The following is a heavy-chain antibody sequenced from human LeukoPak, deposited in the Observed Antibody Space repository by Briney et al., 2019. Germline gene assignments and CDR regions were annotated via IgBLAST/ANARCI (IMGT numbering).Heavy chain of an antibody. V-gene: IGHV3-7*01. CDR2: IQPDGSVG. Sequence: GESLRLSCVGSGFTFSSYWMSWVRLGPGKGLEWVASIQPDGSVGRYVDSVKGPFTISRDNAKSSVFLQTNSLRAEDTAVYYCARLFGGVTTFDYWGQGALVTVSS. CDR1: GFTFSSYW. D-gene: IGHD3-10*01. CDR3: ARLFGGVTTFDY. J-gene: IGHJ4*02.